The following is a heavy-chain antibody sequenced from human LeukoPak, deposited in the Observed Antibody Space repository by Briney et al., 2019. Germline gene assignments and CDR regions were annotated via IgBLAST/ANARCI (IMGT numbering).Heavy chain of an antibody. V-gene: IGHV3-74*01. CDR2: INSDGSST. CDR1: GLTLSSYW. CDR3: ARDPGSSGWFDY. J-gene: IGHJ4*02. D-gene: IGHD6-19*01. Sequence: GGSLRLSCAASGLTLSSYWMHWVRQAPGKGLVWVSRINSDGSSTSYADSVKGRFTISRDNAKNTLYLQMNSLRAEDTAVYYCARDPGSSGWFDYWGQGTLVTVSS.